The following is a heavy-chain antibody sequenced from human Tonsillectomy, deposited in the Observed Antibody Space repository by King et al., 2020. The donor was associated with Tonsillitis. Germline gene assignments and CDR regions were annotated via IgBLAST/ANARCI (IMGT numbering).Heavy chain of an antibody. Sequence: QLVQSGAEVKKPGASVKVSCKASGYTFTGYYMHWVRQAPGQGLEWMGWINPNSGGTNYEQKFQSWVTVTRDTSISTVYMELSRLKSDDTAMYYCAREPPAGSREVAFDIWGQGTMVTVSS. CDR2: INPNSGGT. V-gene: IGHV1-2*04. CDR3: AREPPAGSREVAFDI. J-gene: IGHJ3*02. D-gene: IGHD2-2*01. CDR1: GYTFTGYY.